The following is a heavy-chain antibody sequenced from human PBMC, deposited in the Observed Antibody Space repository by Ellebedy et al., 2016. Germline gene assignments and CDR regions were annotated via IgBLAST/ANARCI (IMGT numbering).Heavy chain of an antibody. Sequence: GGSLRLSCAASGFTFSSDSMNWVRQAPGKGLEWVSYISSSSSTIYYADSVKGRFTISRDNAKNSLYLQMNSLRDEDTAVYYCAISSHYRGGNDYWGQGTLVTVSS. CDR2: ISSSSSTI. V-gene: IGHV3-48*02. CDR1: GFTFSSDS. CDR3: AISSHYRGGNDY. J-gene: IGHJ4*02. D-gene: IGHD2-2*01.